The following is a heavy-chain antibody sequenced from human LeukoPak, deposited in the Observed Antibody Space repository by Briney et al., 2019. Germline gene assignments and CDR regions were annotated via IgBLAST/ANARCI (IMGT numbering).Heavy chain of an antibody. Sequence: SQTLSLTCTVSGGSISSGSHYWTWIRQSAGKGLEWIGRVYSSGSTNYNPSLKSRVTVSADTSKNQFSLKLTSVTAEDTAVYYCARAAGGGRFLEWSLYYFDYWGQGTLVTVSS. CDR1: GGSISSGSHY. CDR2: VYSSGST. J-gene: IGHJ4*02. CDR3: ARAAGGGRFLEWSLYYFDY. D-gene: IGHD3-3*01. V-gene: IGHV4-61*02.